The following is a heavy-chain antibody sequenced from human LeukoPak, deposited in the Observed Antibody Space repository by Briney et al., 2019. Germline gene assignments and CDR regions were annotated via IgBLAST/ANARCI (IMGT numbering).Heavy chain of an antibody. CDR1: GYTFTSYG. J-gene: IGHJ4*02. Sequence: ASVKVSCKASGYTFTSYGISWVRQAPGQGLEWMGWISGYNDNTKYTQKLQGRATMTTDTSTSTAYMELRSLRSDDTAVYYCAREYYFDSSGSLGYWGQGTPVTVSS. D-gene: IGHD3-22*01. V-gene: IGHV1-18*01. CDR3: AREYYFDSSGSLGY. CDR2: ISGYNDNT.